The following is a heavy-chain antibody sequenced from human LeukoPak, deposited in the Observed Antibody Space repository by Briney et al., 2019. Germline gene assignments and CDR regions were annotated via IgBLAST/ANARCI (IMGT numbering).Heavy chain of an antibody. V-gene: IGHV4-34*01. J-gene: IGHJ4*02. CDR1: GGSISSYY. CDR2: INHSGST. D-gene: IGHD3-10*01. Sequence: SETLSLTCTVSGGSISSYYWSWIRQPPGKGLEWIGEINHSGSTNYNPSLKSRVTIPVDTSKNQFSLKLSSVTAADTAVYYCAREALLWFGESARRFDYWGQGTLVTVSS. CDR3: AREALLWFGESARRFDY.